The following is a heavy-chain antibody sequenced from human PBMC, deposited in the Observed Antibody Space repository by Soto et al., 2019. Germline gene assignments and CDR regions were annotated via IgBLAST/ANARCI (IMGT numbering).Heavy chain of an antibody. D-gene: IGHD1-7*01. Sequence: LSLTCAVSGGSFTSNNWWTWVRQPPGQGLEWIGEIYRTGSTNYNPSLKSRVTISLDKSENQFSLKVTSLAAADTAVYYCASRDPGTSVDYWGQGTLVTVSS. J-gene: IGHJ4*02. CDR1: GGSFTSNNW. CDR3: ASRDPGTSVDY. CDR2: IYRTGST. V-gene: IGHV4-4*02.